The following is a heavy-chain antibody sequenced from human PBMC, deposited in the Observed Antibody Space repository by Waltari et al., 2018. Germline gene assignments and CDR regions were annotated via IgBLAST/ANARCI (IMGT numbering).Heavy chain of an antibody. V-gene: IGHV1-69*04. J-gene: IGHJ4*02. CDR2: IIPILGIA. CDR1: GGTFSSYA. Sequence: QVQLVQSGAEVKKPGSSVKVSCKASGGTFSSYAISWVRQAPGPGLEWMGRIIPILGIANYAKKFQGRVTITADKSTSTAYMELSSLRSEDTAVYYCAREHIVVVTATHPLYYFDYWGQGTLVTVSS. D-gene: IGHD2-21*02. CDR3: AREHIVVVTATHPLYYFDY.